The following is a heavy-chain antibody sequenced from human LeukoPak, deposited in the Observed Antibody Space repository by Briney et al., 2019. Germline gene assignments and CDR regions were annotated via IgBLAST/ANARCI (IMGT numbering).Heavy chain of an antibody. D-gene: IGHD3-10*01. CDR1: GFTFSSYG. CDR2: ISYDGSNK. V-gene: IGHV3-30*18. CDR3: AKDSRIVRGVIIGMDV. Sequence: GGSLRLSCAASGFTFSSYGMHWVRQAPGKGLEWVAVISYDGSNKYYADSVKGRFTISRDNSKNTLYLQMNSLRAEDTAVYYCAKDSRIVRGVIIGMDVWGQGTTVTVSS. J-gene: IGHJ6*02.